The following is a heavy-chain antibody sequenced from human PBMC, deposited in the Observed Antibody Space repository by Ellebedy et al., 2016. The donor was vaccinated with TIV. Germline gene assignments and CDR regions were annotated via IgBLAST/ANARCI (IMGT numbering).Heavy chain of an antibody. CDR2: ISSSSSYI. D-gene: IGHD3-22*01. CDR3: AKDGESGYYVNWFDP. CDR1: GFTFSSYS. J-gene: IGHJ5*02. V-gene: IGHV3-21*01. Sequence: GESLKISXAASGFTFSSYSMNWVRQAPGKGLEWVSSISSSSSYIYYADSVKGRFTISRDNAKNSLYLQMNSLRAEDTAVYYCAKDGESGYYVNWFDPWGQGTLVTVSS.